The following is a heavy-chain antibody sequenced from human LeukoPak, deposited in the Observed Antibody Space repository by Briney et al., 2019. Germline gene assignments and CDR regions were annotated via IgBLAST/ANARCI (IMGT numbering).Heavy chain of an antibody. CDR3: ARGRSYIDY. Sequence: GGSLRLSCAGSGFTFSTYAMHWVRQAPGKGLVWVSGINSDGSSTSYADSVRGRFTISRDNAKNTLYLQMNSLRAEDTAVFYCARGRSYIDYWGQGTLVTVSS. CDR1: GFTFSTYA. J-gene: IGHJ4*02. CDR2: INSDGSST. V-gene: IGHV3-74*01. D-gene: IGHD5-24*01.